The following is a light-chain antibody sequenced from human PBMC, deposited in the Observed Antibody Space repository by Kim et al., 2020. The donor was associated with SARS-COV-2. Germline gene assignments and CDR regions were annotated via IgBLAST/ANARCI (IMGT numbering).Light chain of an antibody. CDR3: NSRDSSGNVV. V-gene: IGLV3-19*01. CDR1: SLRSYY. CDR2: GKN. Sequence: SSELTLDPAVSVALGQTVRITCQGDSLRSYYASWYQQKPGQAPVLVIYGKNNRPSGIPDRFSGSSSGNTASLTITGAQAEDEADYYCNSRDSSGNVVFGG. J-gene: IGLJ2*01.